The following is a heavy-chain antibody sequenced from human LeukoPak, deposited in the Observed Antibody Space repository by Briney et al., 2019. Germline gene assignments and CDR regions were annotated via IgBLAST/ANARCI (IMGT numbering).Heavy chain of an antibody. Sequence: GESLKISCQGSGFRFDIYWIGWVRQIPGKGLEWMGNIYPGDSDTRYSPSFQGQVTISADKSIGTAYLQWSSLKASDTAMYYCARRFCDGGSCYFYDHWGQGTLVTDSS. CDR2: IYPGDSDT. CDR1: GFRFDIYW. V-gene: IGHV5-51*01. CDR3: ARRFCDGGSCYFYDH. J-gene: IGHJ4*02. D-gene: IGHD2-15*01.